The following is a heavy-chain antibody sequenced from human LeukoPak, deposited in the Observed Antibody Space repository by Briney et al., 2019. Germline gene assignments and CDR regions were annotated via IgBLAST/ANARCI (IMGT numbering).Heavy chain of an antibody. V-gene: IGHV3-48*03. CDR3: AKGSEPGHF. J-gene: IGHJ4*02. Sequence: GGSLRLSCAASGFTFSSYEMNWVRQAPGKGLAWVSYISSSGSTIYYADSVKGRFTISRDNAKNSLYLQMNSLRAEDTAVYYCAKGSEPGHFGGQGTLVTVSS. CDR2: ISSSGSTI. D-gene: IGHD3-3*02. CDR1: GFTFSSYE.